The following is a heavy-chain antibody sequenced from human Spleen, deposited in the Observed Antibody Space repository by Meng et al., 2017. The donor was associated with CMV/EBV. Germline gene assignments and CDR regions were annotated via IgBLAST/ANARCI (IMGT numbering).Heavy chain of an antibody. J-gene: IGHJ4*02. CDR3: AKDKGTLERGVGYSDY. CDR1: GFTFSSYS. Sequence: GESLKISCAASGFTFSSYSMNWVRQAPGKGLEWVSSISSSSSYIYYADSVKGRFTISRDNSKNTLYLQMNSLRAEDTAVYYCAKDKGTLERGVGYSDYWGQGTLVTVSS. D-gene: IGHD1-1*01. V-gene: IGHV3-21*04. CDR2: ISSSSSYI.